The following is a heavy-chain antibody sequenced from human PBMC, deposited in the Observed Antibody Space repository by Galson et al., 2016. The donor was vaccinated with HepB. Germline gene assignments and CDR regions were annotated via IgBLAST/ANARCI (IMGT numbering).Heavy chain of an antibody. CDR3: ARRGKYGSGLDY. V-gene: IGHV5-10-1*01. J-gene: IGHJ4*02. Sequence: QSGAEVKMPGESLRICCKGSGYNFTTYWISWVRQMPGKGLERMGRIDPSDSYTNYRPSFQGHVTISADKSISAVYLQWSSLKASDTAMYYCARRGKYGSGLDYWGQGTLVIVSS. D-gene: IGHD3-10*01. CDR1: GYNFTTYW. CDR2: IDPSDSYT.